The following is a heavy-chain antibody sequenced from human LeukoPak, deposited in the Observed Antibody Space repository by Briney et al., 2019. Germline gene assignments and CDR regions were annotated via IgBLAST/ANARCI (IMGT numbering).Heavy chain of an antibody. J-gene: IGHJ4*02. D-gene: IGHD1-26*01. CDR2: ISGTGGST. CDR3: AKDGYAGSYTY. CDR1: GFTFSSYA. V-gene: IGHV3-23*01. Sequence: GGSLGLPCAAYGFTFSSYAMSWVRQAPGKGLEWVSDISGTGGSTYYADSVKGRFTISRDNSKSTLYRQMNTLRAEDTSVYYCAKDGYAGSYTYWGQGTLVTVSS.